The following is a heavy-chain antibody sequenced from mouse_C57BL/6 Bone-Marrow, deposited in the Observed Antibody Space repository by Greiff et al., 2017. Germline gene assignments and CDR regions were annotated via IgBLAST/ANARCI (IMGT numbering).Heavy chain of an antibody. D-gene: IGHD2-4*01. J-gene: IGHJ3*01. CDR2: SRHKATDYTT. Sequence: EVMLVESGGGLVQSGRSLRLSCATSGFTFSDFYMEWVRPAPGKGLEWIAASRHKATDYTTEYSASVKGRFIVSRDTSPSILYLQMNALRAEDTAIYFCARDADDYDWFAYWGQGTLVTVSA. V-gene: IGHV7-1*01. CDR3: ARDADDYDWFAY. CDR1: GFTFSDFY.